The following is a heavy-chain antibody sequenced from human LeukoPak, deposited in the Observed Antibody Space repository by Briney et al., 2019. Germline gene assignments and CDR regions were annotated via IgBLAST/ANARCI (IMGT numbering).Heavy chain of an antibody. J-gene: IGHJ4*02. CDR3: AKGRYRSGWDYFDD. D-gene: IGHD6-19*01. Sequence: GGSLRLSCAASEFTFSSYAMTWVRQAPGRGLEWVSSISGSGGGTYYADSVKGRFIISRDNSKNTLYVQMNRLRAEDTAVYYCAKGRYRSGWDYFDDWGQGTLVTVSS. V-gene: IGHV3-23*01. CDR2: ISGSGGGT. CDR1: EFTFSSYA.